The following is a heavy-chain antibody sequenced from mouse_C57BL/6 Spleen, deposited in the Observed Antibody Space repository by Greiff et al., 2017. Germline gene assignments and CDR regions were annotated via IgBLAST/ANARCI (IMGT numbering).Heavy chain of an antibody. J-gene: IGHJ2*01. D-gene: IGHD2-1*01. V-gene: IGHV5-9*01. CDR2: ISGGGGNT. CDR1: GFTFSSYT. CDR3: ARHALYGNYLYDFDY. Sequence: EVQRVESGGGLVKPGGSLKLSCAASGFTFSSYTMSWVRQTPEKRLEWVATISGGGGNTYYPDSVKGRFTISRDNAKNTLYLQGSSLRSEDTALYYCARHALYGNYLYDFDYWGQGTTLTVAS.